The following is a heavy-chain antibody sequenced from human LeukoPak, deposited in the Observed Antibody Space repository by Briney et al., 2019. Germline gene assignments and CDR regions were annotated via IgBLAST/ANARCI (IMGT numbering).Heavy chain of an antibody. CDR3: ARGAGLYYYYMDV. D-gene: IGHD3-16*01. Sequence: GSLRLSCAASGFTFSSYEMNWVRQAPGKGLEWIGSIYYSGSTYYNPSLKSRVTISVDTSKTQFSLKLNSVTAADTAVYYCARGAGLYYYYMDVWGKGTTVTVSS. CDR2: IYYSGST. V-gene: IGHV4-39*07. CDR1: GFTFSSYE. J-gene: IGHJ6*03.